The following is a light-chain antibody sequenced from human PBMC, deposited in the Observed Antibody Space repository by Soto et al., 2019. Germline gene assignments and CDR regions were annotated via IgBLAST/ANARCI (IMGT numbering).Light chain of an antibody. Sequence: DIVWTQSPGTLSLSPGERATLSCRASQTVNRNYLGWYQQKPGQAPRFLIHSASDRATGTPDRFSGSGSGTDFTLTISRLEPEDFAVYYCQPYADSPLTVGGGTKVEIK. J-gene: IGKJ4*01. CDR2: SAS. CDR3: QPYADSPLT. CDR1: QTVNRNY. V-gene: IGKV3-20*01.